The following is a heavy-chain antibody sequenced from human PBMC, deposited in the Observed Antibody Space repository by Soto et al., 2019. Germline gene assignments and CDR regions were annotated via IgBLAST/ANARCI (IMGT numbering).Heavy chain of an antibody. V-gene: IGHV3-30*18. CDR2: VSHDGRNT. Sequence: PGGSLRLSCEASGFTFNNYYMHWVRQAPGKGLEWVAVVSHDGRNTHYADSVKGRFTISRDSSKNTVSLEMTSLRAEDTAVYYCAKGGRQWLVTSDFNYWGQGALVTVSS. CDR1: GFTFNNYY. CDR3: AKGGRQWLVTSDFNY. J-gene: IGHJ4*02. D-gene: IGHD6-19*01.